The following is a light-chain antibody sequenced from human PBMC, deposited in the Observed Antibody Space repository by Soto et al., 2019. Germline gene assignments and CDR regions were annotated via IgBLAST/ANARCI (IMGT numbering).Light chain of an antibody. CDR3: QQYNNWPLT. V-gene: IGKV1-33*01. CDR1: QDISNR. CDR2: DAS. J-gene: IGKJ5*01. Sequence: DIQMTQSPSSLSASVGDRVTITCQASQDISNRLNWYQHKPGKAPKGLIYDASNLEAGVSSRFSGSGSGTDFTFTISSLQPEDIAVYYCQQYNNWPLTFGQGTRLEIK.